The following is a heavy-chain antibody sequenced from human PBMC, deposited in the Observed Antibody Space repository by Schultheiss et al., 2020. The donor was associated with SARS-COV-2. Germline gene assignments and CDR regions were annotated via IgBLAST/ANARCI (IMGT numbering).Heavy chain of an antibody. CDR2: IYYSGST. CDR1: GGSFSGYY. J-gene: IGHJ4*02. Sequence: SETLSLTCAVYGGSFSGYYWSWIRQPPGKGLEWIGYIYYSGSTNYNPSLKSRVTISVDTSKNQFSLQLNSVTPEDTAVYYCARVYRYSSGWSEFDYWGQGTLVTVSS. D-gene: IGHD6-19*01. CDR3: ARVYRYSSGWSEFDY. V-gene: IGHV4-59*12.